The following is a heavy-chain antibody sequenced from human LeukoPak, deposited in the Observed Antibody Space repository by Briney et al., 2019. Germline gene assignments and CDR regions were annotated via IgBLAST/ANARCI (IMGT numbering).Heavy chain of an antibody. CDR1: GFTFSSYG. D-gene: IGHD3-22*01. CDR2: IWYDGSNK. V-gene: IGHV3-33*06. CDR3: AKDLGRYYYDSSGYLFDY. Sequence: PGGPLRLSCAASGFTFSSYGMHWVRQAPGKGLEWVAVIWYDGSNKYYADSVKGRFTISRDNSKNTLYLQMNSLRAEDTAVYYCAKDLGRYYYDSSGYLFDYWGQGTLVTVSS. J-gene: IGHJ4*02.